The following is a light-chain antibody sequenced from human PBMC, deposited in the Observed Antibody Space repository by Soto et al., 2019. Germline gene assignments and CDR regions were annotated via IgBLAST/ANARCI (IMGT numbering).Light chain of an antibody. V-gene: IGKV1-9*01. J-gene: IGKJ1*01. CDR1: QDISSY. Sequence: IQLTRSPSSLSASVGDRVTITCRASQDISSYLAWYQQRPGKAPKLLIYAASTLQRGVPSRFSGSGSGTDFTLTISSLQPEDFATYYCQQLNSYLWTFGQGTKVEIK. CDR2: AAS. CDR3: QQLNSYLWT.